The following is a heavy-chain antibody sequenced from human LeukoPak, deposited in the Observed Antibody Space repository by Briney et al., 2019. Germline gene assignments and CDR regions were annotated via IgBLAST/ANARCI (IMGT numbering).Heavy chain of an antibody. CDR1: GYRFIRYW. Sequence: GESLRISCKGSGYRFIRYWISWVRQMPGKGLEWMGRIDPSDSYANYSPSFQGHVTISADKSISTAYLQWSSLKASDTAIYYCARGGTVATIGSDYWGPATLVTVSS. D-gene: IGHD5-12*01. J-gene: IGHJ4*02. V-gene: IGHV5-10-1*01. CDR3: ARGGTVATIGSDY. CDR2: IDPSDSYA.